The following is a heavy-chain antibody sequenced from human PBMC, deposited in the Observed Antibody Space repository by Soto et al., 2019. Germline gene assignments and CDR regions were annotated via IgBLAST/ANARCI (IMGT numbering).Heavy chain of an antibody. V-gene: IGHV1-2*02. CDR2: INPYTGGT. CDR3: ATQFHHCGGDCYRGPYFGMDV. CDR1: GYTFTGYY. Sequence: QVQLVQSGSEVKEPGASVKVSCKASGYTFTGYYVLWVRQAPGQGPECMGWINPYTGGTNYAQKFQGRVTMTRDTSISTASMELSKLISDDTAVYYCATQFHHCGGDCYRGPYFGMDVWGHGTTVTVSS. D-gene: IGHD2-21*02. J-gene: IGHJ6*02.